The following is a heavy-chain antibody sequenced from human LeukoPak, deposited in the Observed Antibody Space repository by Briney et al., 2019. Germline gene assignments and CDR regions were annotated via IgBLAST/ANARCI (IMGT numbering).Heavy chain of an antibody. V-gene: IGHV3-7*01. D-gene: IGHD1-1*01. CDR1: GFTFTNYW. J-gene: IGHJ4*02. CDR2: INQDGGTE. Sequence: GGSRRLSCAAYGFTFTNYWLTWVRQAPGKGLEWVANINQDGGTEYYVDSVRGRFTISRDNAKNLVYLQNNSLRAEDTAVYFCARHTLWRFDYWGQGALVTVSS. CDR3: ARHTLWRFDY.